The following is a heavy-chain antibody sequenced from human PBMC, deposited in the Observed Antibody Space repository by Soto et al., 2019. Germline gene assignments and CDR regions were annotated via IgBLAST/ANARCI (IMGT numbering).Heavy chain of an antibody. Sequence: ASVKVSCKASGYTFTSYDINWVRQATGQGLEWMGWMNPNSGNTGYAQKFQGRVTMTRNTSISTAYMELSSLRSEDTGVYYCARVFYIAVAGRTAEYFQHWGQGTLVTVSS. J-gene: IGHJ1*01. CDR2: MNPNSGNT. V-gene: IGHV1-8*01. CDR1: GYTFTSYD. CDR3: ARVFYIAVAGRTAEYFQH. D-gene: IGHD6-19*01.